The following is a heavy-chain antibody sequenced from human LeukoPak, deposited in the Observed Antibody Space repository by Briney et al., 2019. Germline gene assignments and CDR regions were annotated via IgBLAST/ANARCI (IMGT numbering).Heavy chain of an antibody. Sequence: ASVKVSCKASGGTFSSYAISWVRQAPGQGLEWMGGIIPIFGTANYAQKFQGRVTITTDESTSTAYMELSSLRSEDTAAYYCARTLVVATMLHYMDVWGKGTTVTVSS. D-gene: IGHD5-12*01. V-gene: IGHV1-69*05. CDR3: ARTLVVATMLHYMDV. CDR2: IIPIFGTA. CDR1: GGTFSSYA. J-gene: IGHJ6*03.